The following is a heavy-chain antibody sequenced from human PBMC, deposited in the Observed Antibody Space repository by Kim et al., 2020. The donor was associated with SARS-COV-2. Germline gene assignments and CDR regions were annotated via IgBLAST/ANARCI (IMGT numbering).Heavy chain of an antibody. D-gene: IGHD3-10*01. CDR2: SSYT. V-gene: IGHV3-11*05. Sequence: SSYTNYADSVKGRFTISRDNAKNSLYLQMNSLRAEDTAVYYCARGVPYDIWGQGTMVTVSS. CDR3: ARGVPYDI. J-gene: IGHJ3*02.